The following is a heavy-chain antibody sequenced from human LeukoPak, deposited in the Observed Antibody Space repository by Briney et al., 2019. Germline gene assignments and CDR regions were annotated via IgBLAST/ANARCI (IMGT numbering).Heavy chain of an antibody. J-gene: IGHJ4*02. V-gene: IGHV1-69*13. D-gene: IGHD3-22*01. CDR1: GGTFSSYA. CDR2: IIPIFGTA. Sequence: SVKVSCKASGGTFSSYAISWVRQAPGQGLEWMGGIIPIFGTANYAQKFQGRVTITADESTSTAYMELSSLRSEDTAVYYCARGYRYYYDSSGYGSFRYWGQGTLSPSPQ. CDR3: ARGYRYYYDSSGYGSFRY.